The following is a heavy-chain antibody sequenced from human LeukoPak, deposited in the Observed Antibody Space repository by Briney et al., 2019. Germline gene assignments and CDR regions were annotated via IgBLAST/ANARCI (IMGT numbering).Heavy chain of an antibody. Sequence: PGGSLRLSCAASGFTFSSYSMNWVRQAPGKGLEWVSSISSSSSYIYYADSVKGRFTISRDNAKNSLYLQMNSLRAEDTAVYYCARESGGHIVVVTAIRPDAFDIWGQGTMVTVSS. V-gene: IGHV3-21*01. CDR1: GFTFSSYS. D-gene: IGHD2-21*02. CDR2: ISSSSSYI. J-gene: IGHJ3*02. CDR3: ARESGGHIVVVTAIRPDAFDI.